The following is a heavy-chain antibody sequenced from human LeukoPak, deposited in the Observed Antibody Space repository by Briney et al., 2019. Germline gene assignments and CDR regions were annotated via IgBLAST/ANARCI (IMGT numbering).Heavy chain of an antibody. D-gene: IGHD1-26*01. CDR2: IYYTGST. Sequence: SETLSLTCTVSGGSISSFYWSWIRQPPGKGLEWIGYIYYTGSTNYNPSLKSRATISVDTSKNQFSLKLSSVTAADTAVYYCARRMGSYQSFDYWGQGTLVTVSS. V-gene: IGHV4-59*08. J-gene: IGHJ4*02. CDR1: GGSISSFY. CDR3: ARRMGSYQSFDY.